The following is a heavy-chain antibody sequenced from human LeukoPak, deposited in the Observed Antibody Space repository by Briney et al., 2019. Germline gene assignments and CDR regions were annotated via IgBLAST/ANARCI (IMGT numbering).Heavy chain of an antibody. CDR2: ISGSGGST. V-gene: IGHV3-23*01. Sequence: PGGSLRLSCAASGFTFSSYAMSWVRQAPGKGLVWVSAISGSGGSTYYADSVKGRFTISRDNSKNTLYLQMNSLRAEDTAVYYCAKDRTYGGSYYGDCQHWGQGTLVTVSS. D-gene: IGHD1-26*01. J-gene: IGHJ1*01. CDR3: AKDRTYGGSYYGDCQH. CDR1: GFTFSSYA.